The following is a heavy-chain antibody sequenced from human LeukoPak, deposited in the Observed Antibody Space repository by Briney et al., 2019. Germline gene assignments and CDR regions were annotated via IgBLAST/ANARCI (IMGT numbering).Heavy chain of an antibody. CDR1: GFTFSDYY. CDR2: ISSSSSTI. CDR3: AREKLRFLEWPLNAFDI. V-gene: IGHV3-11*04. Sequence: GGSLRLSCAASGFTFSDYYMSWIRQAPGKGLEWVSYISSSSSTIYYADSVKGRFTISRDNAKNSLYLQMNSLRAEDTAVYYCAREKLRFLEWPLNAFDIWGQGTMVTVSS. D-gene: IGHD3-3*01. J-gene: IGHJ3*02.